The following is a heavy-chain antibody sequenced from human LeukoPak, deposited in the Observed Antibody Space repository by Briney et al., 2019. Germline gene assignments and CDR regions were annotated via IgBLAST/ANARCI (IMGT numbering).Heavy chain of an antibody. CDR3: AREITSSSSFDS. CDR2: ITSSSGYI. J-gene: IGHJ4*02. D-gene: IGHD6-6*01. V-gene: IGHV3-21*01. CDR1: GFPFSRYS. Sequence: GGSLRISCAASGFPFSRYSMNWVRQAPGKGLEWVSSITSSSGYIHYADSVKGRFTISGDNAKNSLYLQMNSLRAEDTAVYYCAREITSSSSFDSWGQGTLVTVSS.